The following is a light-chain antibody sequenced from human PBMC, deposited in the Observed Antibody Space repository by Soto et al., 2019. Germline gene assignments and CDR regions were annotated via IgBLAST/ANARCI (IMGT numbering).Light chain of an antibody. J-gene: IGKJ4*01. V-gene: IGKV4-1*01. Sequence: DIVMTQSPDSLALSLGERATINYKSSQSVLHSSNNKNYLAWYQQKPGQPPKLLIYWASTRESGVPDRFSGSGSGADFALTISSLQAEDVAVYYCQQHYSTPLTFGGGTKVEIK. CDR3: QQHYSTPLT. CDR1: QSVLHSSNNKNY. CDR2: WAS.